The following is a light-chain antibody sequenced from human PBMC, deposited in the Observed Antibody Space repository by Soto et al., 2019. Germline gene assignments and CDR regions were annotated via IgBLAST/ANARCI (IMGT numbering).Light chain of an antibody. CDR1: SSDVGGYNF. CDR2: EVT. Sequence: QSALTQPASVSGSPGQSITISCTGTSSDVGGYNFVSWYQQHPGKAPKLIIYEVTKRPSGVSDRFSGSKCGDTASLTISGLQAEDEADYHCCSFAGPTTHVVFGGGTKLTVL. V-gene: IGLV2-23*02. CDR3: CSFAGPTTHVV. J-gene: IGLJ2*01.